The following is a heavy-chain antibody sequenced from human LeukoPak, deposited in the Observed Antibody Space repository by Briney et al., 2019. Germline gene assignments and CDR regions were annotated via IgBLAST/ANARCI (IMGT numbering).Heavy chain of an antibody. CDR1: GFTVSSNY. V-gene: IGHV3-53*01. CDR3: ARDGRAVYDYVWGSFGFDY. J-gene: IGHJ4*02. D-gene: IGHD3-16*01. Sequence: GGSLRLSCAASGFTVSSNYMSWVRQAPGKGLEWVSVIYSGGSTYYADSVKGRFTISRDNAKNSLYLQMNSLRAEDTAVYYCARDGRAVYDYVWGSFGFDYWGQGTLVTVSS. CDR2: IYSGGST.